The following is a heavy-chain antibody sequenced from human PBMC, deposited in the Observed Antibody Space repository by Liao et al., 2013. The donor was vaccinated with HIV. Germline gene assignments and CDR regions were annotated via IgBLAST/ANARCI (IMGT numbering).Heavy chain of an antibody. D-gene: IGHD1-26*01. Sequence: QVQLQQWGAGLLKPSQTLSLTCTVSGGSISSGNYYWTWIRQPPGKDLEWIGYIYYSGTTYYNPSLESRITISVDTSKNQFSLKLSSVTAADTAVYYCAREEWELPDYSYYMDVWGKGTTVTVSS. CDR3: AREEWELPDYSYYMDV. V-gene: IGHV4-30-4*08. J-gene: IGHJ6*03. CDR2: IYYSGTT. CDR1: GGSISSGNYY.